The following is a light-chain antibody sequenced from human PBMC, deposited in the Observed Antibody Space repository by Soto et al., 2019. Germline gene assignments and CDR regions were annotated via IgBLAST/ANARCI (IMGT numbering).Light chain of an antibody. CDR3: SSYTISRTYV. J-gene: IGLJ1*01. CDR2: NVY. V-gene: IGLV2-14*03. Sequence: QSALTQPASVSGSPGQSITISCTGTNSDVGSYNYVSWHQQHPGKAPKLMIYNVYDRPSGISNRFSGSKSGNAASLTISGLQGEDEADYYCSSYTISRTYVFGTGTKVTVL. CDR1: NSDVGSYNY.